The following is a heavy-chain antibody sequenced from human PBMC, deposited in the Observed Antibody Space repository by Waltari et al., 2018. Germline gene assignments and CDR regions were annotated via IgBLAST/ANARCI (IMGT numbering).Heavy chain of an antibody. V-gene: IGHV3-21*03. CDR1: GFTFSSYS. Sequence: EVQLVESGGGLVKPGGSLRLSCAASGFTFSSYSMNWVRQAPGKGLEWVSSISSSSSYIYYADSVKGRFTISRDNAKNSLYLQMNSLRAEDTAVYYCARGDTYGDFYFDYWGQGTLVTVSS. J-gene: IGHJ4*02. CDR3: ARGDTYGDFYFDY. CDR2: ISSSSSYI. D-gene: IGHD4-17*01.